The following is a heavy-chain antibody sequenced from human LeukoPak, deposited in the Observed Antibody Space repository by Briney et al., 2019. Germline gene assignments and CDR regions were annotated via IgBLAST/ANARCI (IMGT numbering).Heavy chain of an antibody. V-gene: IGHV3-21*01. D-gene: IGHD1-26*01. Sequence: GGSLRLSCAASGFTFSSYSMNWVRQAPGKGLEWVSSISSSSSYIYYADSVKGRFTISRDNAKDSLYLQMNSLRAEDTAVYYCARDLSGSYFDAFDIWGQGTMVTVSS. CDR3: ARDLSGSYFDAFDI. CDR1: GFTFSSYS. J-gene: IGHJ3*02. CDR2: ISSSSSYI.